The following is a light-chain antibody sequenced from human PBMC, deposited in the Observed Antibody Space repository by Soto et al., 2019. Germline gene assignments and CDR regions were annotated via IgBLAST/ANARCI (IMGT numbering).Light chain of an antibody. CDR2: DAS. CDR1: QSISSW. Sequence: DIQMTQSPSTLSASVGDRVTITCRAGQSISSWLAWYQQKPGKAPKLLIYDASRLASGVPSTFSGSGSGTEFTLTISSLQPDDFATYYCQQYSSYPWTFGQGTKVEIK. J-gene: IGKJ1*01. V-gene: IGKV1-5*01. CDR3: QQYSSYPWT.